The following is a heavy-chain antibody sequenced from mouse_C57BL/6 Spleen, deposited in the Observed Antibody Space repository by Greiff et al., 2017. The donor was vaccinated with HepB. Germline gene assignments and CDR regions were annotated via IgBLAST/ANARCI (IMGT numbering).Heavy chain of an antibody. V-gene: IGHV5-17*01. D-gene: IGHD1-1*01. CDR2: ISSGSSTI. J-gene: IGHJ1*03. CDR1: GFTFSDYG. Sequence: EVQVVESGGGLVKPGGSLKLSCAASGFTFSDYGMHWVRQAPEKGLEWVAYISSGSSTIYYADTVKGRFTISRDNAKNTLFLQMTSLRSEDTAMYYCAKPFYGSSYWYFDVWGTGTTVTVSS. CDR3: AKPFYGSSYWYFDV.